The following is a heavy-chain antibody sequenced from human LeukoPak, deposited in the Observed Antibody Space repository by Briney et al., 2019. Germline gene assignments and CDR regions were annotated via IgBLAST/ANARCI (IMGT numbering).Heavy chain of an antibody. D-gene: IGHD5-12*01. CDR1: RFTFSSYE. V-gene: IGHV3-48*03. CDR2: ISNSGLTI. Sequence: PGGSLRLSCAASRFTFSSYEMNWVRQAPGKGLEWVSYISNSGLTIYYADSVKGRFTISRDNSKNTVFLQMNSLRAEDTAVYYCARIYHWGQGTLVTVSS. J-gene: IGHJ4*02. CDR3: ARIYH.